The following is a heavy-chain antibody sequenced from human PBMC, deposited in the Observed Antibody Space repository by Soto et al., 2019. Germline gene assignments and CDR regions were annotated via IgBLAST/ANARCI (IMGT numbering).Heavy chain of an antibody. V-gene: IGHV1-69*12. CDR1: GGTFKSYE. D-gene: IGHD2-21*01. J-gene: IGHJ3*01. CDR2: IIPMFRTP. CDR3: ATSPSPILSACGFVEAFNL. Sequence: QVQVVQSGAEVRKPGSSVKVSCKVSGGTFKSYEISWVRQAPGQGLEWVGGIIPMFRTPNYAQKFQCTVTITADESTSRAYMELTSLRSEDTAIYYCATSPSPILSACGFVEAFNLWGQGTLVIVSS.